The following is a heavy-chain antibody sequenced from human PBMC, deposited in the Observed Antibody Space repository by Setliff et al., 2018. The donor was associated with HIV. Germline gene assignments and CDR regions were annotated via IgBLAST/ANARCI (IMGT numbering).Heavy chain of an antibody. CDR2: IYYSGAT. CDR3: ARLGYVSGGFYKTPGPYYFDY. D-gene: IGHD3-10*01. CDR1: GGSMSSSSYY. V-gene: IGHV4-39*01. Sequence: SETLSLTCTVSGGSMSSSSYYWGWIRQTPDKGLEWIGIIYYSGATYYNPSLTSRVTISVDTSRNQFSLKLRSVTAADSAAYYCARLGYVSGGFYKTPGPYYFDYWGQGALVTVSS. J-gene: IGHJ4*02.